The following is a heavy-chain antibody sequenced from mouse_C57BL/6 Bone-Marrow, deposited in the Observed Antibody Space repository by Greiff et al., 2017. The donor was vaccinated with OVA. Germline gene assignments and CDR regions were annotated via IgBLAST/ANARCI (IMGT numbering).Heavy chain of an antibody. CDR1: GYSITSGYY. D-gene: IGHD2-12*01. J-gene: IGHJ2*01. V-gene: IGHV3-6*01. Sequence: DVKLQESGPGLVKPSQSLSLTCSVTGYSITSGYYWNWIRQFPGNKLEWMGYISYDGSNNYNPSLKNRISITRDTSKNQFFLKLNSVTTEDTATYYCASRRVYSSFDYWGQGTTLTVSS. CDR2: ISYDGSN. CDR3: ASRRVYSSFDY.